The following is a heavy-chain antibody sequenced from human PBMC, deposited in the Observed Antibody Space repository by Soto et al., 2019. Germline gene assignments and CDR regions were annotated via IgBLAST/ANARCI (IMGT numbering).Heavy chain of an antibody. V-gene: IGHV4-38-2*01. D-gene: IGHD3-3*01. CDR3: ARSPQYYTPGSSPFDY. Sequence: SETLSLTCVVSSYVIESGHYWGWVRQPPGKGLEWVGSIYDSGTTYYNPSLRSRVTISADTSKNQFSLSLTSVTAADTAVNYCARSPQYYTPGSSPFDYWGPGTMVTVSS. CDR2: IYDSGTT. CDR1: SYVIESGHY. J-gene: IGHJ4*03.